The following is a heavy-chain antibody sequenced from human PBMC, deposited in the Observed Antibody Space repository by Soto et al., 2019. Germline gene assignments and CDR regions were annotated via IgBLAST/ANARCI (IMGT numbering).Heavy chain of an antibody. CDR3: ARATYSPTAFGYYYGMDV. J-gene: IGHJ6*02. CDR1: GYTFTSYG. CDR2: ISAYNGNT. D-gene: IGHD2-15*01. V-gene: IGHV1-18*01. Sequence: QVQLVQSGAEVKKPGASVKVSCKASGYTFTSYGISWVRQAPGQGLEGMGWISAYNGNTNYAQKLQGRVTMTTDTSTSTADMELRSLRSDDTAVYYCARATYSPTAFGYYYGMDVWGQGTTVTVSS.